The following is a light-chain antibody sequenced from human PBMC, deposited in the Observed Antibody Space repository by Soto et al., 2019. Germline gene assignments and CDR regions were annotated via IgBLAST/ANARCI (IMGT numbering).Light chain of an antibody. Sequence: DIQMTQSPSTLSASVGDIGTITCRASQSISSWLAWYQQKPGKAPKLLIYDASSLESGVPSRFSGSGSGTEFTLTISSLQPDDFATYYCQQYNSYWTFGQGTKVDIK. CDR3: QQYNSYWT. J-gene: IGKJ1*01. V-gene: IGKV1-5*01. CDR2: DAS. CDR1: QSISSW.